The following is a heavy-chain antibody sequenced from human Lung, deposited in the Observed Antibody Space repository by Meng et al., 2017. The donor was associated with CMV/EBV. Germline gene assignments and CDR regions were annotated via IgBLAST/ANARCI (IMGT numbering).Heavy chain of an antibody. J-gene: IGHJ6*02. V-gene: IGHV1-69*05. Sequence: SVKVSXXPSGFNLNSYGISWVRQAPGQGLEWMGGIIPIPGTTNYAQKFQGRVTITTDESTSTVYMELSSLTSEDTAVYYCAREVGGRLYYYYGMDFWGQGTXVTVSS. CDR1: GFNLNSYG. CDR2: IIPIPGTT. D-gene: IGHD1-26*01. CDR3: AREVGGRLYYYYGMDF.